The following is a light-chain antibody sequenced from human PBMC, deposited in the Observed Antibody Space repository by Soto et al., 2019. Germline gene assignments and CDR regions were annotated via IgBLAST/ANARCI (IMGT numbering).Light chain of an antibody. CDR2: EVS. CDR1: SSDVGGYNY. V-gene: IGLV2-14*01. Sequence: QSPLTQPASVSGSPGQSITISCTGTSSDVGGYNYVSWYQQHPGKAPKLMIYEVSNRPSGVSNRFSGSKSGNTASLTISGLQAEDEADYYCSSFTSINTWVFGGGTKVTVL. CDR3: SSFTSINTWV. J-gene: IGLJ3*02.